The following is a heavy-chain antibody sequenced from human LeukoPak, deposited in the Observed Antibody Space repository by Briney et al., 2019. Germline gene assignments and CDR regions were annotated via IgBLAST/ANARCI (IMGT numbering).Heavy chain of an antibody. V-gene: IGHV3-48*04. J-gene: IGHJ4*02. D-gene: IGHD3-22*01. Sequence: PGGSLRLSCAASGFSFSSYSMNWVRQAPGKGLEWVSYISRSGSTIYYADSVKGRFTISRDNAKNSLYLQMNSLRAEDTAVYYCARRVIVVGLDYWGQGTLVTVSS. CDR1: GFSFSSYS. CDR2: ISRSGSTI. CDR3: ARRVIVVGLDY.